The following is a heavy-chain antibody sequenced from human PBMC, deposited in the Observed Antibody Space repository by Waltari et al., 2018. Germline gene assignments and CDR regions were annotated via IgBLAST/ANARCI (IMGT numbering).Heavy chain of an antibody. CDR2: IYSGGYT. D-gene: IGHD3-22*01. J-gene: IGHJ4*02. Sequence: EVPLAESGGGLVQTGGSRRIYCAASGFNVSNHDMSCVRQAPGKGLEWVSLIYSGGYTQYADSVKGRFTISRDNSKNTLYLQMNSLRVEDTAVYYCARNPRYDSPDWGQGTLVTVSS. CDR3: ARNPRYDSPD. CDR1: GFNVSNHD. V-gene: IGHV3-66*02.